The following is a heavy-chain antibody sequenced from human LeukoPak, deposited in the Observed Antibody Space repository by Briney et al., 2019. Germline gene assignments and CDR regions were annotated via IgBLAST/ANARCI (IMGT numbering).Heavy chain of an antibody. V-gene: IGHV4-39*01. CDR3: ARRQGPDWYFDL. Sequence: PSETPSLTCTVSGGSISSRSYYWGWIRQPPGKGLEWIGSIYYSGSTSYNPSLKSRVTISVDTSKSQSSLKLGSVTAADTAVYYCARRQGPDWYFDLWGRGTLVTVSS. CDR1: GGSISSRSYY. J-gene: IGHJ2*01. CDR2: IYYSGST.